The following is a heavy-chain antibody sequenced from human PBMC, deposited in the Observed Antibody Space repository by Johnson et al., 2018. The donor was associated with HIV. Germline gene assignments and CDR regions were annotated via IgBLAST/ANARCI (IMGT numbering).Heavy chain of an antibody. V-gene: IGHV3-66*02. CDR2: IYSGGST. CDR1: GFTVSSNY. J-gene: IGHJ3*02. CDR3: ARDRQYYDSSVYLFGDAFDI. D-gene: IGHD3-22*01. Sequence: VQLVESGGGLVQPGGSLRLSCAASGFTVSSNYMSWVRQAPGKGLEWVSVIYSGGSTYYADSVKGRFTISRDNSKNTLYLQMNSLRAEDTAVYYCARDRQYYDSSVYLFGDAFDIWGQGTMVTVSS.